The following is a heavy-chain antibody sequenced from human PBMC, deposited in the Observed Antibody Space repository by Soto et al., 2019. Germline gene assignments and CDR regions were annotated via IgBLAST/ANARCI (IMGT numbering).Heavy chain of an antibody. Sequence: LRLSCAGSGFSVSDIYMSWVRQAPGKGLEWVSLIYSDASTYYADSVKGRFTISRDNSKNTLFLQMNSLRAEDTAVYYCARVDTLTAGVHYWGLGTLVTVSS. CDR3: ARVDTLTAGVHY. J-gene: IGHJ4*02. D-gene: IGHD6-25*01. V-gene: IGHV3-66*01. CDR1: GFSVSDIY. CDR2: IYSDAST.